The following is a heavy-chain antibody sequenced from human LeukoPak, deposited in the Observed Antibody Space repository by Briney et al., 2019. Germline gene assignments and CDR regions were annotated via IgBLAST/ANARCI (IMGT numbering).Heavy chain of an antibody. CDR2: IYHSGST. CDR3: ARDFGESYLTFDY. J-gene: IGHJ4*02. V-gene: IGHV4-38-2*02. Sequence: SETLSLTCTVSGYSISSGYYWGWIRQPPGKGLEWIGSIYHSGSTYYNPSLKSRVTISVDTSKNQFSLKLSSVTAADTAVYYCARDFGESYLTFDYWGQGTLVTVSS. D-gene: IGHD3-10*01. CDR1: GYSISSGYY.